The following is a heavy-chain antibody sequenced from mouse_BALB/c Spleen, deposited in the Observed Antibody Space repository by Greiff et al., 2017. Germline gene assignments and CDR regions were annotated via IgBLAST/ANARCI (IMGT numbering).Heavy chain of an antibody. CDR2: ISTYYGDA. D-gene: IGHD2-4*01. Sequence: VQLQQSGAELVRPGASVKISCKGSGYTFTDYAMHWVKQSHAKSLEWIGVISTYYGDASYNQKFKGKATMTVDKSSSTAYMELARLTSEDSAIYYCARSTMNTTGEYYALDYWGQGTSVTVSS. J-gene: IGHJ4*01. CDR1: GYTFTDYA. V-gene: IGHV1S137*01. CDR3: ARSTMNTTGEYYALDY.